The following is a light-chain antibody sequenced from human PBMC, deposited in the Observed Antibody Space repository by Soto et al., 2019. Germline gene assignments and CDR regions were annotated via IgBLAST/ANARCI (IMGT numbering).Light chain of an antibody. CDR1: QSISSY. CDR3: QQRYSTPFA. J-gene: IGKJ3*01. V-gene: IGKV1-39*01. Sequence: DIQMTQSPSSLSASVGDRVTITCRASQSISSYLNWYQQKPGKAPKLLIYAASSLQSGVPSRFSCSGSVTDFTLTISSLQPEDCATYYCQQRYSTPFAFGPGTKVDIK. CDR2: AAS.